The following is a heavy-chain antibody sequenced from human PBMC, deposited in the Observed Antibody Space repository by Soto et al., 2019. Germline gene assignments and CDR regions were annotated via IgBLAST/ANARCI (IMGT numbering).Heavy chain of an antibody. D-gene: IGHD4-17*01. CDR1: GGSISSGDYY. CDR3: ARDGAYGDYGWYFDL. J-gene: IGHJ2*01. Sequence: TLSLTCTVSGGSISSGDYYWSWIRQPPGKGLEWIGYIYYSGSTYYNPSLKSRVTISVDTSKNQFSLKLSSVTAADTAVYYCARDGAYGDYGWYFDLWGRGTLVTVSS. V-gene: IGHV4-30-4*01. CDR2: IYYSGST.